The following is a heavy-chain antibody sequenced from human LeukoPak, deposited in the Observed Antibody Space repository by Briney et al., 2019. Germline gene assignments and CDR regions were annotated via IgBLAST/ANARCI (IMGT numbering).Heavy chain of an antibody. V-gene: IGHV1-24*01. CDR1: GYTLTELS. D-gene: IGHD3-10*01. J-gene: IGHJ4*02. Sequence: PRASVKVSCKVSGYTLTELSMHSVRQAPGKGLEWMGGFDPEDGETIYAQKFQGRVTMTEDTSTDTAYMELSSLRSEDTAVYYCATRLLWFSRPFDYWGQGTLVTVSS. CDR3: ATRLLWFSRPFDY. CDR2: FDPEDGET.